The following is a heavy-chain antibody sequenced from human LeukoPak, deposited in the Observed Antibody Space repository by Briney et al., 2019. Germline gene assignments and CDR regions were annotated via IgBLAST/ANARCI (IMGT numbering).Heavy chain of an antibody. CDR1: GGSFSGYY. J-gene: IGHJ4*02. CDR3: ARSPRGIYDSSGYGDY. CDR2: INHSGST. V-gene: IGHV4-34*01. D-gene: IGHD3-22*01. Sequence: SETLSLTCAVYGGSFSGYYWSWIRQPPGKGLEWIGEINHSGSTNYNPSLKSRVTISVDTSKNQFSLKLSSVTAADTAVYYCARSPRGIYDSSGYGDYWGQGTLVTVSS.